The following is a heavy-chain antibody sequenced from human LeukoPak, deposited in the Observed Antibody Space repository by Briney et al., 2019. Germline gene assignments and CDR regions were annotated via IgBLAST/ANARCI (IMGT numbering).Heavy chain of an antibody. CDR1: GFTFSSYS. D-gene: IGHD6-13*01. J-gene: IGHJ6*02. CDR3: ARERTGYSSSWSHYYYGMDV. V-gene: IGHV3-21*01. Sequence: GGSLRLSCAASGFTFSSYSMNWVRQAPGKGLEWVSSISSSSSYIYYADSVKGRFTISRDNAKNSLYLQMNSLRAEDTAVYHCARERTGYSSSWSHYYYGMDVWGQGTTVTVSS. CDR2: ISSSSSYI.